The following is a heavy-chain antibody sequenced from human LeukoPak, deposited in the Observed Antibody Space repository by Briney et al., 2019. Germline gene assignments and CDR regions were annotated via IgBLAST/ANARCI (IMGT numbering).Heavy chain of an antibody. CDR3: VRVLSSKRSF. J-gene: IGHJ4*02. Sequence: GGSLKLSCTASGFKFSDAYMNWIRQAPGTGLEWVAYISEGGYYTDYSDSVQGRFTVSRDNAKNSLYLQMDSLRAEDTAIYYCVRVLSSKRSFWGQGTQVTVS. V-gene: IGHV3-11*05. CDR2: ISEGGYYT. CDR1: GFKFSDAY. D-gene: IGHD1-26*01.